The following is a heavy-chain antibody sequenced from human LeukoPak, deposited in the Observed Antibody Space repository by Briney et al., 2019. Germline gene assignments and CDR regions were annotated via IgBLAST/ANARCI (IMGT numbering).Heavy chain of an antibody. CDR3: ARQRRVGATMRYFDY. CDR2: IYYSGST. D-gene: IGHD1-26*01. V-gene: IGHV4-59*08. J-gene: IGHJ4*02. CDR1: GGSISSYY. Sequence: SETLSLTRTVSGGSISSYYWSWIRQPPGKGLEWIGYIYYSGSTNYNPSLKSRVTISVDTSKNQFSLKLSSVTAADTAVYYCARQRRVGATMRYFDYWGQGTLVTVSS.